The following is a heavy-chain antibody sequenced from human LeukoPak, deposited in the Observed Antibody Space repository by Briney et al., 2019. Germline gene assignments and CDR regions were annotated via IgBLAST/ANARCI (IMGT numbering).Heavy chain of an antibody. J-gene: IGHJ4*02. CDR1: GGTFSRYA. V-gene: IGHV1-69*04. CDR2: IIPILGIA. D-gene: IGHD1-14*01. Sequence: ASVKVSCKASGGTFSRYAIRWVRQAPGQGLEWMGRIIPILGIANYAQKFQGRVTITADKSTSTAYMELSSLRSEDTAVYYCARGTTPSPYYFDYWGQGTLVTVSS. CDR3: ARGTTPSPYYFDY.